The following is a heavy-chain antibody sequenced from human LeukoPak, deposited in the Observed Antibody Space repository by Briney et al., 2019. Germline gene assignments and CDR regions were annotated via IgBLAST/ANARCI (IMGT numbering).Heavy chain of an antibody. D-gene: IGHD3-9*01. CDR1: GFTFSNYE. J-gene: IGHJ4*02. Sequence: PGRSLRLSCAVSGFTFSNYEMNWVRQAPGKGLEWVSYINSRGSTTYYADSVKGRFTISRDNAKSSLYLQMNSLRVEDTAVYYCAKVDFDYGDSWGQGTLVTVSS. V-gene: IGHV3-48*03. CDR2: INSRGSTT. CDR3: AKVDFDYGDS.